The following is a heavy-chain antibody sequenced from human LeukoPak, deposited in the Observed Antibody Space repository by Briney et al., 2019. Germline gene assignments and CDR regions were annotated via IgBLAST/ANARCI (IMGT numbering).Heavy chain of an antibody. CDR3: ARRGDSYALFDY. V-gene: IGHV4-4*07. D-gene: IGHD5-18*01. CDR1: GGSISSYY. Sequence: SETLSLTCTVSGGSISSYYWSWIRQPAGKGLEWIGRIYTSGSTNYNPSLKSRVTMSMDTSKNQFSLKLSSVTAADTAVYYCARRGDSYALFDYWGQGTLVTVSS. CDR2: IYTSGST. J-gene: IGHJ4*02.